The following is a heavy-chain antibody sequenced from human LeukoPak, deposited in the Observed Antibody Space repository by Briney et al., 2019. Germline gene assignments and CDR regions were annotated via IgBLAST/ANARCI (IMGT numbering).Heavy chain of an antibody. CDR1: GYTFTGYY. Sequence: GASVKVSCKASGYTFTGYYMHWVRQAPGQGLEWMGWINPNSGGTNYAQKFQGRVTMTRDTSISTAYMELSRLRSDDTAVYYCARDLVMANLYYYYYMDVWGKGTTVTVSS. CDR3: ARDLVMANLYYYYYMDV. D-gene: IGHD5-24*01. CDR2: INPNSGGT. V-gene: IGHV1-2*02. J-gene: IGHJ6*03.